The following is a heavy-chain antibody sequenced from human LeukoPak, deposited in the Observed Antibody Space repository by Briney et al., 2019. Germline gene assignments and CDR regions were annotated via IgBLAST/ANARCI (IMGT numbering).Heavy chain of an antibody. CDR3: ARQASALKYYFNYMDV. V-gene: IGHV3-30*10. CDR2: ISSEGKDR. CDR1: GFTFSNSA. D-gene: IGHD6-19*01. Sequence: PGGSLRLSCAASGFTFSNSATHWVRQAPSKGLEWVALISSEGKDRYYIESVKGRFIISRDNSKNAVDLQMNSLRPEDTAVYFCARQASALKYYFNYMDVWGKGTTVIVSS. J-gene: IGHJ6*03.